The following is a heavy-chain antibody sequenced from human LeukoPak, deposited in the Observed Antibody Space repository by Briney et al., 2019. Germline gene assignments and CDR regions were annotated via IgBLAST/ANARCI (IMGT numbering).Heavy chain of an antibody. CDR2: TSHRGST. D-gene: IGHD1-14*01. CDR3: ARGGNGWYFDL. J-gene: IGHJ2*01. V-gene: IGHV4-34*01. Sequence: SGTLSLTCAVYGGSFSGYYWSWIHQPPGKGLEWIGETSHRGSTNYDPSLKSRVTISVDTSKNQFSLKLSSVTAADTAVYYCARGGNGWYFDLWGRGTLVTVSS. CDR1: GGSFSGYY.